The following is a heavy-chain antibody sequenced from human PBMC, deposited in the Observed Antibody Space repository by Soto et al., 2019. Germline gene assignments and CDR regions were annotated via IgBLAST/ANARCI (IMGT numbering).Heavy chain of an antibody. J-gene: IGHJ1*01. CDR2: ISYDGIKK. CDR1: GFNLSSFA. D-gene: IGHD1-26*01. Sequence: QVQLVESGGGVVQPGRSLRLSCAASGFNLSSFAMHWVRQAPGKGLEWVALISYDGIKKYYPDSVKGRFTISRDSSKNTLYLQMNSLRAEDTAVYYCARPVGGTAYFQHWGQGTLVTVSS. V-gene: IGHV3-30-3*01. CDR3: ARPVGGTAYFQH.